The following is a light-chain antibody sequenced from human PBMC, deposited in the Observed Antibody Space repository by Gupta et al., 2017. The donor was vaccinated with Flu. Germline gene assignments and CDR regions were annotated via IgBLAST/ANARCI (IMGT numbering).Light chain of an antibody. Sequence: VLVIYQDSKRPSGIPERFSGSNSGNTATLTISGTQAKDEADYYCQAWDSSTAGVFGGGTKLTGL. V-gene: IGLV3-1*01. CDR2: QDS. CDR3: QAWDSSTAGV. J-gene: IGLJ2*01.